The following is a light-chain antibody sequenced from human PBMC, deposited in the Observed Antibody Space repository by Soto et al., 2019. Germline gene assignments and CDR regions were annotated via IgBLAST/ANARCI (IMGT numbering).Light chain of an antibody. CDR1: SSDVGGYNS. CDR3: SSYISSSTG. CDR2: DVS. Sequence: QSVLTQPASVSGSPGQSITISCTGTSSDVGGYNSVSWYQQHPGKAPKLMIYDVSNRPSGDSNRFSGSKSGNTASLSISGLQAEDEADYYCSSYISSSTGFGTGTKVTVL. V-gene: IGLV2-14*03. J-gene: IGLJ1*01.